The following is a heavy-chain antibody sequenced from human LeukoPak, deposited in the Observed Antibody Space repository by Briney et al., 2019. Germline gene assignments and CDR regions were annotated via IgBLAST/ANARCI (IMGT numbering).Heavy chain of an antibody. CDR3: ATDMAAAGDY. Sequence: GGSLRLSCAASGFSFSSSEMNWVRQAPGKGLEWVSYISSSGSTIYYADSLKGRFTISRDNAKNSLYLQMNSLRAEDTAVYYCATDMAAAGDYWGQGTLVTVSP. CDR1: GFSFSSSE. CDR2: ISSSGSTI. D-gene: IGHD6-13*01. V-gene: IGHV3-48*03. J-gene: IGHJ4*02.